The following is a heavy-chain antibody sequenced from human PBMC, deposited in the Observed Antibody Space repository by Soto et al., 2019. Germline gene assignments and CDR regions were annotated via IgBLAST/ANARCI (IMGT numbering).Heavy chain of an antibody. V-gene: IGHV3-33*06. CDR2: IWYDGSNK. CDR3: AKEDGKIGEFLY. D-gene: IGHD3-10*01. CDR1: GFTFSSYG. J-gene: IGHJ4*02. Sequence: QVQLVESGGGVVQPGRSLRLSCAASGFTFSSYGMHWVRQAPGKGLEWVAVIWYDGSNKYYADSVKGRFTISRDNSKNTLYLQMNSLTAEDTAVDYWAKEDGKIGEFLYWGQGTLVTVSS.